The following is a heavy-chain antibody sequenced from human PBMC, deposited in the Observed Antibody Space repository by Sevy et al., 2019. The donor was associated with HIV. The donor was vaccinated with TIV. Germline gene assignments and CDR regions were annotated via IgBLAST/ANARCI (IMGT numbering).Heavy chain of an antibody. J-gene: IGHJ4*02. V-gene: IGHV3-23*01. CDR2: ISGSGGST. Sequence: GGSLRLSCAASGFTFSSYAMSWVRQAPGKGLEWVSAISGSGGSTYYADSVKGRFTISRDNSKNTLYLQMNSLRAEDTAVYYCAKVLKGHYYDSSGPNNIFDYWGQGTLVTVSS. CDR3: AKVLKGHYYDSSGPNNIFDY. D-gene: IGHD3-22*01. CDR1: GFTFSSYA.